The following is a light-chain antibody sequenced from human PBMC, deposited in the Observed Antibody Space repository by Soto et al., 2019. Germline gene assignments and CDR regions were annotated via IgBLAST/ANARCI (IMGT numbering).Light chain of an antibody. Sequence: DIQMPQSPSSLSASVGDRVTITCQASQDISNYLNWYQQKPGKAPKLLIYDASNLETGVPSRFSGSVSGTDFTFTISSLQPEDIATYYCQQYDNLPITSGQGTRLEIK. V-gene: IGKV1-33*01. CDR2: DAS. CDR1: QDISNY. CDR3: QQYDNLPIT. J-gene: IGKJ5*01.